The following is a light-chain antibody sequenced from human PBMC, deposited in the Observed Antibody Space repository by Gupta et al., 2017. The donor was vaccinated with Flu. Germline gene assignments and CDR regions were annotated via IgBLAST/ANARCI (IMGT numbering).Light chain of an antibody. CDR1: SSDVGGYNS. J-gene: IGLJ1*01. Sequence: QSALTQPASVSGSPGQSITISCTGTSSDVGGYNSVSWYQHHPGKAPKLMIYDVSNWPSGVSDRFSGSKSGNTASLTIAGRQAEDEAEYYCSSYTSSTSLVFGTGTKVNVL. V-gene: IGLV2-14*01. CDR3: SSYTSSTSLV. CDR2: DVS.